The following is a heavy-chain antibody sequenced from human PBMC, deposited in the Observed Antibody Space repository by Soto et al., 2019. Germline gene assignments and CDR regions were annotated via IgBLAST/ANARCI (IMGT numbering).Heavy chain of an antibody. D-gene: IGHD3-16*02. V-gene: IGHV1-69*01. CDR1: GGSFGNSA. Sequence: QEQLVQSGAEVKKPGSSVKISCKASGGSFGNSAINWVRQTPGQGLEWLGGFIPVYRTLNYAQKFQGRVTITADESTGTAYMTLSSLASNDTAVYYCARVWGSYQAPSGGAGFDPWGQGTLVTVSS. CDR2: FIPVYRTL. CDR3: ARVWGSYQAPSGGAGFDP. J-gene: IGHJ5*02.